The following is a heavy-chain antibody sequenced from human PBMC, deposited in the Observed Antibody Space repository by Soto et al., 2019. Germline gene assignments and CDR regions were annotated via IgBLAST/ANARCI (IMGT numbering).Heavy chain of an antibody. V-gene: IGHV3-11*01. J-gene: IGHJ6*02. CDR3: ARVPVEFSYYYYYGMDV. Sequence: GGSLRLSCAASGFTFSDYYMSWIRQAPGKGLEWVSYISSSGSTIYYADSVKGRFTISRDNAKNSLYLQMNSLRAEDTAVYYCARVPVEFSYYYYYGMDVWGQGTTVTVSS. CDR1: GFTFSDYY. D-gene: IGHD3-10*01. CDR2: ISSSGSTI.